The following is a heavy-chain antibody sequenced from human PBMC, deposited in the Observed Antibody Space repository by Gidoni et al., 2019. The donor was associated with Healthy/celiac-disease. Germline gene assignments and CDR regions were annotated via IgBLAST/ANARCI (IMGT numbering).Heavy chain of an antibody. CDR2: IKSKTDGGTT. CDR1: GCTFSNAG. V-gene: IGHV3-15*07. CDR3: TTEWTITGTTGSDY. D-gene: IGHD1-7*01. J-gene: IGHJ4*02. Sequence: EVQLVESGGGLVKPGGSLRRSCAASGCTFSNAGMNWVRQAPGKGLEWVGRIKSKTDGGTTDYAAPVKGRFTISRDDSKNTLYLQMNSLKTEDTAVYYCTTEWTITGTTGSDYWGQGTLVTVSS.